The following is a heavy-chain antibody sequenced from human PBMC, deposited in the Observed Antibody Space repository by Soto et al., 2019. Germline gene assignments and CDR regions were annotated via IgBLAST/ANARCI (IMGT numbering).Heavy chain of an antibody. CDR3: ARRDTSGFLRYFDN. CDR2: IVPNVGTV. J-gene: IGHJ4*02. D-gene: IGHD3-3*01. CDR1: GGTLSSFINYP. Sequence: QMQLVQSGAEVKKPGSSVKVSCKASGGTLSSFINYPINWVRQAPVQGLEWMGGIVPNVGTVNYAQKFQGRVTITADQDKGKAYMELSSMRSEDTALYSCARRDTSGFLRYFDNCGQGHLVTVAS. V-gene: IGHV1-69*01.